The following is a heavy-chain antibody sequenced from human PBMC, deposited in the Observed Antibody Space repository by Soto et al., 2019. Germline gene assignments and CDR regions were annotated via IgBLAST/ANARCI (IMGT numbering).Heavy chain of an antibody. Sequence: EVQLVESGGGLVQPGGSLRLSCVASGFTFSRYWMSWVRQAPGKGLEWVANIKHNGGEKCYVDSVKDRFTISRDNARNSLYLQMNSLRVEDTAVYYCARGVDTTMAPADFGGQGTLVTVSS. CDR1: GFTFSRYW. V-gene: IGHV3-7*03. CDR2: IKHNGGEK. J-gene: IGHJ4*02. D-gene: IGHD5-18*01. CDR3: ARGVDTTMAPADF.